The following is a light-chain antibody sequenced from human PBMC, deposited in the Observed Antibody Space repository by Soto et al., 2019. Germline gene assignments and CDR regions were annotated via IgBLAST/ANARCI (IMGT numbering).Light chain of an antibody. Sequence: EIVMTQSPATLSVSPGERATLSCRASQSVSSSLAWYQQIPDQAPRLLIYGASTRAAGIPARFSGRGSGTEFTLTISSLQYEDFAVYYCQQYDNWPRTFGQGTKVDIK. CDR2: GAS. J-gene: IGKJ1*01. V-gene: IGKV3-15*01. CDR3: QQYDNWPRT. CDR1: QSVSSS.